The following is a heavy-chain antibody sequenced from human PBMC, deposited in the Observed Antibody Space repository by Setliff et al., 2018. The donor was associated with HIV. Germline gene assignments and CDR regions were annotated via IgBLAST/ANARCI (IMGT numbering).Heavy chain of an antibody. D-gene: IGHD3-9*01. J-gene: IGHJ4*02. CDR1: GYTFTSYA. Sequence: GASVKVSCKASGYTFTSYAMHWVRQAPGQRLEWMGWINAGNGNTKYSQKFQGRVTITRDTSASTAYMELSSLRSEDTAVYYCARAVDILTGYYTSPFDYWGQGTLVTVSS. V-gene: IGHV1-3*01. CDR2: INAGNGNT. CDR3: ARAVDILTGYYTSPFDY.